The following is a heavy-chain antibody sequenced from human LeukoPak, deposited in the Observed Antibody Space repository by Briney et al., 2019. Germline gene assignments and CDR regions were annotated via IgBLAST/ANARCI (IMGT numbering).Heavy chain of an antibody. CDR3: ARGRSWFDP. J-gene: IGHJ5*02. CDR1: GGSISSSSYY. CDR2: IYYSGST. V-gene: IGHV4-61*01. Sequence: PSETLSLTCTVSGGSISSSSYYWSWIRQPPGKGLEWIGYIYYSGSTNYNPSLKSRVTISVDTSKNQFSLKLSSVTAADTAVYYCARGRSWFDPWGQGTLVTVSS.